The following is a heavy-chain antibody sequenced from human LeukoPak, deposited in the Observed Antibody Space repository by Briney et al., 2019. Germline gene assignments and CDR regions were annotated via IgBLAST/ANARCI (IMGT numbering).Heavy chain of an antibody. V-gene: IGHV1-8*01. D-gene: IGHD3-10*01. CDR1: GYTFTSYD. CDR2: MNPNSGNT. J-gene: IGHJ4*02. CDR3: ARLFNYYGSGSSDDY. Sequence: ASVKVSCKASGYTFTSYDINWVRQATEQGLEWMGWMNPNSGNTGYAQKFQGRVTMTRNTSIGTAYMELSSLRSEDTAVYYCARLFNYYGSGSSDDYWGQGTLVTVSS.